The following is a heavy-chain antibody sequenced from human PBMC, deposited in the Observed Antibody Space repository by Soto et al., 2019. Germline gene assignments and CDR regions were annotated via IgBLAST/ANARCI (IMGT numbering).Heavy chain of an antibody. CDR1: GFTFSSYA. CDR3: AKGRDYDFWSGYIFDY. V-gene: IGHV3-23*01. D-gene: IGHD3-3*01. J-gene: IGHJ4*02. CDR2: ISGSGGST. Sequence: LRLSCAASGFTFSSYAMSWVRQAPGKGLEWVSAISGSGGSTYYADSVKGRFTISRDNSKNTLYLQMNSLRAEDTAVYYCAKGRDYDFWSGYIFDYWGQGTLVTVSS.